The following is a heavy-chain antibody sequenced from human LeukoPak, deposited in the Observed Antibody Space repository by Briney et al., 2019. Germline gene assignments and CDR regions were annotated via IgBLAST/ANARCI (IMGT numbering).Heavy chain of an antibody. V-gene: IGHV4-38-2*02. CDR2: IYHSGRT. J-gene: IGHJ5*02. Sequence: SETLSLTCTVSGNSISSGYYWGWIRQPPGKGLEWIGSIYHSGRTYYNPSLKSRVTISLDTSKNQFSLKLSSVTAADTAVYYCARGQARLSWFDPWGQGTLVTVSS. CDR1: GNSISSGYY. CDR3: ARGQARLSWFDP. D-gene: IGHD3-16*01.